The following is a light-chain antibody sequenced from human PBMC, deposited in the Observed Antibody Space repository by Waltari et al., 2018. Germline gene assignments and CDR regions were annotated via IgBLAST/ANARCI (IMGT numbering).Light chain of an antibody. CDR3: ATWDDSVTGHWV. V-gene: IGLV1-44*01. CDR1: TSNVGTHP. CDR2: YGS. J-gene: IGLJ2*01. Sequence: QSALTQPPSISGTPGQTVTISCSWGTSNVGTHPVNWYQQVPGTTPKLLIFYGSQRPSRVPDRFSGSESDTSASLAISGLQSQDEADYYCATWDDSVTGHWVFGGGTKVTVL.